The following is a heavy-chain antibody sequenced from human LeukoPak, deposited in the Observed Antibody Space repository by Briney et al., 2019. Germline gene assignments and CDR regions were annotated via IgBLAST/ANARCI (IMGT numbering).Heavy chain of an antibody. J-gene: IGHJ3*02. D-gene: IGHD3-9*01. CDR3: AKETKTGDDAFDI. CDR1: GFTFSDYS. Sequence: GGSLRLSCAASGFTFSDYSMNWVRQAPGKGLEWVAVISYDGSNKYYADSVKGRFTISRDNSKNTLYLQMNSLRAEDTAVYYCAKETKTGDDAFDIWGQGTMVTVSS. CDR2: ISYDGSNK. V-gene: IGHV3-30*18.